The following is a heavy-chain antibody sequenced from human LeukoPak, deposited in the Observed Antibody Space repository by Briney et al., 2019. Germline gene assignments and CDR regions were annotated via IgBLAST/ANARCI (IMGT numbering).Heavy chain of an antibody. Sequence: GASVKVSCKASGFTFTSSAVQWVRQARGQRLEWIGWIVVGSGNTNYAQKFQGRVTMTEDTSTDTAYMELSSLRSEDTAVYYCATARCSGGSCYFDYWGQGTQVTVSS. CDR2: IVVGSGNT. D-gene: IGHD2-15*01. V-gene: IGHV1-58*01. CDR1: GFTFTSSA. J-gene: IGHJ4*02. CDR3: ATARCSGGSCYFDY.